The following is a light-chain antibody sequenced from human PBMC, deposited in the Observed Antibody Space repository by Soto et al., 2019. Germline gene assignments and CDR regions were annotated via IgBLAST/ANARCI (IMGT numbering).Light chain of an antibody. CDR1: QSVSTK. V-gene: IGKV3-15*01. CDR3: QQYTGWPRT. Sequence: EIVMTQSPVTLSVSPGEGATLSCRASQSVSTKLVWYQQKPGQAPRLLIYGASTRATGIPARFSGSGSGTEFTLTISSLQSEDFAVYYCQQYTGWPRTFGQGTKVEVK. CDR2: GAS. J-gene: IGKJ1*01.